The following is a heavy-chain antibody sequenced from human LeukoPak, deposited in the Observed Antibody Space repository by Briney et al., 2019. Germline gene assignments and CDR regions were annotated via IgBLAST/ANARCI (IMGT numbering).Heavy chain of an antibody. J-gene: IGHJ4*02. CDR1: GFTFDDYA. D-gene: IGHD2-15*01. CDR2: ISWNSGSI. CDR3: AKGGSSSPYYFDY. Sequence: PGRSLRLSCAASGFTFDDYAMHWVRQAPGKGLEWVSGISWNSGSIGYADSVKGRFTISRDNAKNSLYLQMNSLRAEDTAFYYCAKGGSSSPYYFDYWGQGTLVTVSS. V-gene: IGHV3-9*01.